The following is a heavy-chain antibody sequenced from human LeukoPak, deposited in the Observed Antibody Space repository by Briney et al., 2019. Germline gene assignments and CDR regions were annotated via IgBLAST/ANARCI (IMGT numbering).Heavy chain of an antibody. V-gene: IGHV4-39*07. D-gene: IGHD6-13*01. CDR2: ISYSGST. CDR1: GGSITSTSYY. J-gene: IGHJ4*02. Sequence: PSETLSLTCTVSGGSITSTSYYWGWIRQPPGKGLEWIGSISYSGSTYYNPSLKSRVTISVGTSKNQFSLKLSSVTAADTAVYYCARGERQLVLFDYWGQGTLVTVSS. CDR3: ARGERQLVLFDY.